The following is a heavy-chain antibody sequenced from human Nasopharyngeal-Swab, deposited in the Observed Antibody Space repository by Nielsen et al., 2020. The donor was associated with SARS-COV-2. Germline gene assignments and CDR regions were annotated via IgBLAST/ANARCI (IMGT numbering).Heavy chain of an antibody. CDR3: ATDAPGSGFALDT. V-gene: IGHV3-33*01. CDR2: IWYDGSNK. CDR1: GFPFSTYA. Sequence: LSLTCAASGFPFSTYAMHWVRQAPGKGLEWVTFIWYDGSNKEYADAVKGRFTISRDNSKNTVFLQMNSLRVEDTAVYYCATDAPGSGFALDTWGQGTMVTVLS. J-gene: IGHJ3*02. D-gene: IGHD3-22*01.